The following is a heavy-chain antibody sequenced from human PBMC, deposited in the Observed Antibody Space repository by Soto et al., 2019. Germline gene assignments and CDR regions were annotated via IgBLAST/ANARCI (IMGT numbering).Heavy chain of an antibody. V-gene: IGHV4-30-2*01. D-gene: IGHD4-17*01. CDR3: ARYYGGNSDAFDI. CDR1: GGSISSGGYS. J-gene: IGHJ3*02. Sequence: SETLSLTCAVSGGSISSGGYSWSWIRQPPGKGLEWIGYIYHSGSTYYNPSLKSRVTISVDRSKNQFSLKLNSVTAADTAVYYCARYYGGNSDAFDIWGQGTMVTVSS. CDR2: IYHSGST.